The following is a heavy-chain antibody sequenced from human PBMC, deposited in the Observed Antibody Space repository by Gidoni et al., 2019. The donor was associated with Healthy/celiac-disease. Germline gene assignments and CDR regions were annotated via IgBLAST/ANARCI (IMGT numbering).Heavy chain of an antibody. Sequence: QVQLVQSGAEVKKPGSSVTVSCKASGGTFSSYAISWVRQAPGQGLEWMGRIIPIFGIANYAQKFQGRVTITADKSTSTAYMELSSLRSEDTAVYYCARMLWELPYWYFDLWGRGTLVTVSS. CDR3: ARMLWELPYWYFDL. J-gene: IGHJ2*01. CDR2: IIPIFGIA. CDR1: GGTFSSYA. V-gene: IGHV1-69*04. D-gene: IGHD1-26*01.